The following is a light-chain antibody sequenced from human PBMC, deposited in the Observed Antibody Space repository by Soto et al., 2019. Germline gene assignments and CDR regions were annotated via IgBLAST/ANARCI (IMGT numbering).Light chain of an antibody. V-gene: IGKV1-16*02. CDR1: QGISTY. J-gene: IGKJ2*02. CDR3: QQYNAYPRT. CDR2: AAS. Sequence: DIQMTQSPCTLSASVGDRVTITCRASQGISTYLAWFQQKPGKATKTLIYAASTLQHGVPSKFSGSGSGTDFTLTISSLQPEDFATYYCQQYNAYPRTFGQGTRLEIK.